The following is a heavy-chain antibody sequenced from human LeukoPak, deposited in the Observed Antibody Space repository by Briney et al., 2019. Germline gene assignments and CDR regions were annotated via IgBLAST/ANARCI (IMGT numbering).Heavy chain of an antibody. V-gene: IGHV3-66*01. Sequence: PGGSLRLSCGASGFNVRHNYLCWVRQAPGKGLEWVSILFAGGSTYYADSVKGRFTISGDTSQNTVYLQMNSLRAEYTALYYCARDRYYYDSTAYYPAFDLWGQGTMVTVSS. CDR1: GFNVRHNY. D-gene: IGHD3-22*01. J-gene: IGHJ3*01. CDR2: LFAGGST. CDR3: ARDRYYYDSTAYYPAFDL.